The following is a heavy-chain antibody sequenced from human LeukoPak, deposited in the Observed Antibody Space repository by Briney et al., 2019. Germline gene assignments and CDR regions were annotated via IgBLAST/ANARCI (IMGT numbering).Heavy chain of an antibody. Sequence: GGSLTLSCAASGFTFRDAAMTWVRQAPGKGLEWVSLISSSGANAYYADSVKGRFTISGDNSKNTLYLQMNSLTDEDTAVYYCARERGGWFDPWGQGTLVTVSS. D-gene: IGHD3-10*01. CDR3: ARERGGWFDP. J-gene: IGHJ5*02. V-gene: IGHV3-23*01. CDR1: GFTFRDAA. CDR2: ISSSGANA.